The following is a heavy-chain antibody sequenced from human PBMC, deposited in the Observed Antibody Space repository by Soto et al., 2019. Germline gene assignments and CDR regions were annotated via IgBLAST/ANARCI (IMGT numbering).Heavy chain of an antibody. CDR2: IYYSGST. J-gene: IGHJ6*02. CDR3: ARGSTRYYYYGMDV. D-gene: IGHD2-2*01. V-gene: IGHV4-39*01. Sequence: PSETLSLTCTVCGGSISSSSYYWGWIRQPPGKGLEWIGSIYYSGSTYYNPSLKSRVTISVDTSKNQFSLKLSSVTAADTAVYYCARGSTRYYYYGMDVWGQGTTVTVSS. CDR1: GGSISSSSYY.